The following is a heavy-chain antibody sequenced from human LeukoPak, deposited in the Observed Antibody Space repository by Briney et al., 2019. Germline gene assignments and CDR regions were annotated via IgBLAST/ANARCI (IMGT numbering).Heavy chain of an antibody. D-gene: IGHD3-10*01. V-gene: IGHV3-53*01. J-gene: IGHJ4*02. CDR1: GFTVSSNY. Sequence: GGSLRLSCAASGFTVSSNYMSWVRQAPGKGLEWVSVIYSGGSTYYADSVKGRFTISRDNSKNTLYLQMNSLRAEDTAVYYCARVDYGSGNDYFDYWGQGTLVTVYS. CDR3: ARVDYGSGNDYFDY. CDR2: IYSGGST.